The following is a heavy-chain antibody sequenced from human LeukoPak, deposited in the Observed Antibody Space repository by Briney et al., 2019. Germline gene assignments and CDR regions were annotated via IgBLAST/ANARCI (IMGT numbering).Heavy chain of an antibody. J-gene: IGHJ4*02. D-gene: IGHD5-12*01. CDR2: ISSSSSTI. CDR1: GFTFSSYS. CDR3: ARDRGYSGYDAPFDY. Sequence: GGSLRLSCAASGFTFSSYSMNWVRQAPGKGLEWVSYISSSSSTIYYADSVKGRFTISRDNAKNSLYLQMNSLRAEDTAVYYCARDRGYSGYDAPFDYWGQGTLVTVSS. V-gene: IGHV3-48*04.